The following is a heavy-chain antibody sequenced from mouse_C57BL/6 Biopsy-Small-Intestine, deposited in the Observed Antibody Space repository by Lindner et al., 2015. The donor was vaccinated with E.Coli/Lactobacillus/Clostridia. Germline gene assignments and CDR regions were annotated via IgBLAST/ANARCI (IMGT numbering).Heavy chain of an antibody. Sequence: VQLQESGGDLVKPGGSLKLSCAASGFNFSNYDMSWVRQTPDKRLEWVATIRSGGSYTYYPDSVKGRFIISRDNAKKTLYLQMSSLKSEDTAMYYCSRPIYYSNFAFAYWGQGTLVTVSA. V-gene: IGHV5-6*01. CDR2: IRSGGSYT. J-gene: IGHJ3*01. CDR3: SRPIYYSNFAFAY. D-gene: IGHD2-5*01. CDR1: GFNFSNYD.